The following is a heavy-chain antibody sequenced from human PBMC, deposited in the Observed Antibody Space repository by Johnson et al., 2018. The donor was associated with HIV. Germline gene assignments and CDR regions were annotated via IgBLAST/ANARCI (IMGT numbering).Heavy chain of an antibody. Sequence: AQLVESGGGVVQPGRSLRLSCAASGFTVSNIFMNWVRQAPGKGLEWLSVTYSDGDTYYADSVKGRFTTSRDNSKNTLYLQMNSLRAEDTDVYYCAKVSGGGIVRWDIWGQGTMVTVSS. CDR1: GFTVSNIF. CDR2: TYSDGDT. V-gene: IGHV3-66*02. J-gene: IGHJ3*02. D-gene: IGHD3-10*01. CDR3: AKVSGGGIVRWDI.